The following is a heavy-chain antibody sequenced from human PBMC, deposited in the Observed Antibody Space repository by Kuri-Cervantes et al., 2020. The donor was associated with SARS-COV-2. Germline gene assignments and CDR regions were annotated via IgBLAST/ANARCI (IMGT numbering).Heavy chain of an antibody. CDR3: AHYYAFDI. CDR2: IYYSGST. V-gene: IGHV4-59*04. Sequence: SETLSLTCTVSGGSISSHCWSWIRQPPEKGLEWIGYIYYSGSTYYNPSLKSRVTISVDTSKNQFSLKLSSVTAADTAVYYCAHYYAFDIWGQGTMVTVSS. CDR1: GGSISSHC. D-gene: IGHD3-10*01. J-gene: IGHJ3*02.